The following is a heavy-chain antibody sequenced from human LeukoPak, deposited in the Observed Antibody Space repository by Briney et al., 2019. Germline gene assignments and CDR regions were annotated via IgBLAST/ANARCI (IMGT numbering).Heavy chain of an antibody. Sequence: GGSLRLSCAASGFTFSDYYMSWIRQAPGKGLVWVSYVSGTSSYTTYADSVKGRFTISRDNAKNSLYLQMNSLRGEDTAVYYCARLGSIAAAGTPDYWGQGTLVTVSS. CDR2: VSGTSSYT. CDR1: GFTFSDYY. V-gene: IGHV3-11*06. D-gene: IGHD6-13*01. J-gene: IGHJ4*02. CDR3: ARLGSIAAAGTPDY.